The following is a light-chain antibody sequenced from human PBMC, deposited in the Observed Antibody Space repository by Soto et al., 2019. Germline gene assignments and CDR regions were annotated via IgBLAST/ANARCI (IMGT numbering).Light chain of an antibody. CDR3: QQYGSSPVA. CDR1: QSVSGSY. CDR2: GAS. Sequence: EIVLTQSPGTLSLSPGERATLSCRASQSVSGSYLAWYHQKPGQAPRLLIYGASSRATGIPVRFSGSGSGTDFTLTISRLEPEDFAVYWCQQYGSSPVAFGQGTKVEIK. V-gene: IGKV3-20*01. J-gene: IGKJ1*01.